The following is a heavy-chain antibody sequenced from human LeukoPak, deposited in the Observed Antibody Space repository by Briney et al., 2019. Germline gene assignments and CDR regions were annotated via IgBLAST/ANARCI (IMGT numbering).Heavy chain of an antibody. CDR2: IIPIFGTA. V-gene: IGHV1-69*01. CDR3: ARDQPQCSTVRCAFDI. J-gene: IGHJ3*02. D-gene: IGHD2-2*01. Sequence: IIPIFGTANYAQKFQGRVTITADESTSTAYMELSSLRSEDTAVYYCARDQPQCSTVRCAFDIWGQGTMVTVSS.